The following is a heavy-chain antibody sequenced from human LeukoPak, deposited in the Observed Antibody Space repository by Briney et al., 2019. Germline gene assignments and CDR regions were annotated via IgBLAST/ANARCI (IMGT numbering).Heavy chain of an antibody. V-gene: IGHV3-23*01. CDR1: GFTFSVYT. Sequence: PGGFLRLSCAASGFTFSVYTMSWVRQAAGKGLEWVSTISGGGGSTYYADSVKGRFTVSRDNSKHTLYLHMNSLRAEDTALYYCAKEDYGANVHYWGQGTLSPSPQ. D-gene: IGHD4/OR15-4a*01. CDR2: ISGGGGST. J-gene: IGHJ4*02. CDR3: AKEDYGANVHY.